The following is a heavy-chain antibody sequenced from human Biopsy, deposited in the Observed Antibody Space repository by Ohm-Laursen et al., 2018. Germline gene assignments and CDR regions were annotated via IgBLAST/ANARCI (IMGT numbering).Heavy chain of an antibody. CDR1: GGSISSDY. D-gene: IGHD2/OR15-2a*01. Sequence: SDTLSLTWAVSGGSISSDYWSWIRQTPGKGLEWIGYTYYSGSTNYNPSLKSRVTISVDTSKNQFSLRLNSVTAADTAVYYCARATNSTGWPYYYFYGMDVWGQGTTVTVSS. J-gene: IGHJ6*02. CDR3: ARATNSTGWPYYYFYGMDV. CDR2: TYYSGST. V-gene: IGHV4-59*07.